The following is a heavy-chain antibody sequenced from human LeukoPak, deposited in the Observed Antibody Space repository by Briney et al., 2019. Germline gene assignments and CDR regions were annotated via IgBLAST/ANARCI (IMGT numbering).Heavy chain of an antibody. V-gene: IGHV3-11*04. CDR3: ARGAGSGRNHFDY. J-gene: IGHJ4*02. CDR2: ISSRSSTI. Sequence: GGSLRLSCAASGFTFSDYYMSWIRQAPGKGLEWVSYISSRSSTIYYADSVKGRFTISRDNATNSLYLQMNSLKAEDTGVYYCARGAGSGRNHFDYWGQGTLVTVSS. CDR1: GFTFSDYY. D-gene: IGHD6-19*01.